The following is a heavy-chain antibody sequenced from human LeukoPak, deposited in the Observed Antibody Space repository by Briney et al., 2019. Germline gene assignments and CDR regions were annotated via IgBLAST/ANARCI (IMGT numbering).Heavy chain of an antibody. V-gene: IGHV3-7*01. J-gene: IGHJ4*02. CDR2: IKRDGSEK. Sequence: GGSLRLSCAASGFTFSSYWMSWVRQAPGKGLEWVANIKRDGSEKYYVDSVKGRLTISRENAKNSLYLQMNSLRAEDTAVYYCARTASMIVHYYFDYWGQGTLVTVSS. CDR1: GFTFSSYW. CDR3: ARTASMIVHYYFDY. D-gene: IGHD3-22*01.